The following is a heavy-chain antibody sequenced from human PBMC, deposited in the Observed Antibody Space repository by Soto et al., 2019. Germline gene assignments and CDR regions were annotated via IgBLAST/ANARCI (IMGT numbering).Heavy chain of an antibody. D-gene: IGHD4-17*01. J-gene: IGHJ6*03. V-gene: IGHV3-66*01. CDR3: ARGPDLHDYGDYFGFYYYYMDV. CDR2: IYSGGST. Sequence: GGSLRLSCAASGFTVSSNYMSWVRQAPGKGLEWVSVIYSGGSTYYADSVKGRFTISRDNSKNTLYLQMNSLRAEDTAVYYCARGPDLHDYGDYFGFYYYYMDVWGKGTTVTVSS. CDR1: GFTVSSNY.